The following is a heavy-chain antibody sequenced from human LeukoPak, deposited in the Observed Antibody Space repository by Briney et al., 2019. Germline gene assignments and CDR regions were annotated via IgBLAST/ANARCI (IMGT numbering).Heavy chain of an antibody. CDR3: ASEGHYSSGKARAVDY. V-gene: IGHV3-21*01. Sequence: GGSLRLSCAASGFTFSSYSMNWVRQAPGKGLEWVSSISSSSSYIYYADSVKGRFTISRDNAKNSLYLQMNSLRAEDTAVYYCASEGHYSSGKARAVDYWGQGTLVTVSS. J-gene: IGHJ4*02. D-gene: IGHD3-10*01. CDR2: ISSSSSYI. CDR1: GFTFSSYS.